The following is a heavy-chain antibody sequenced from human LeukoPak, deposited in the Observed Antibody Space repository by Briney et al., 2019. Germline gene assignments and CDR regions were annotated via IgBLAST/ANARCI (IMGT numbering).Heavy chain of an antibody. CDR2: FDPEDGET. D-gene: IGHD6-19*01. CDR3: ARPASGWYSAAFDY. Sequence: ASVKVSCKVSGYTLTELSMHWVRQAPGKGLEWMGGFDPEDGETIYAQKFQGRVTMTEDTSTDTAYMELSSLRSEDTAVYYCARPASGWYSAAFDYWGQGTLVTVSS. J-gene: IGHJ4*02. CDR1: GYTLTELS. V-gene: IGHV1-24*01.